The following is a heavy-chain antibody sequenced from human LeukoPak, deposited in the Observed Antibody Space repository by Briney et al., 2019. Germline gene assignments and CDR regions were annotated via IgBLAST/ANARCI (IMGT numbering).Heavy chain of an antibody. Sequence: GGSLRLSCAASRITFTYWMSWVRQAPGKGLEWVANIRQDGSERYYVDSVKGRFTISRDNAKKSLFLQMNSLRAQDTAVYYCASSFSDDFWSGHFWGQGTLVTVSS. J-gene: IGHJ4*02. CDR3: ASSFSDDFWSGHF. CDR2: IRQDGSER. CDR1: RITFTYW. V-gene: IGHV3-7*01. D-gene: IGHD3-3*01.